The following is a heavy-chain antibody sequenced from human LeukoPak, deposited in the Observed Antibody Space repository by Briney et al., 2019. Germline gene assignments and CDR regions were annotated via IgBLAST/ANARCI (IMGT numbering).Heavy chain of an antibody. D-gene: IGHD4-23*01. CDR2: IYYSGST. CDR3: ARDPDGGNSVDDFDY. V-gene: IGHV4-59*12. J-gene: IGHJ4*02. CDR1: GGSISSYY. Sequence: SETLSLTCTVSGGSISSYYWSWIRQPPGKGLEWIGYIYYSGSTNYNPSLKSRVTISVDTSKNQFSLKLSSVTAADTAVYYCARDPDGGNSVDDFDYWGQGTLVTVSS.